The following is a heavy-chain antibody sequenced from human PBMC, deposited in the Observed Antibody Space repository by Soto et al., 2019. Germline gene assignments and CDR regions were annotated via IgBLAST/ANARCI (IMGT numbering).Heavy chain of an antibody. Sequence: HPGGSLRLSCAASGFTFSSYAMHWVRQAPGKGLEWVAVISYDGSNKYYADSVKGRFTISRDNSKNTLYLQMNSLRAEDTAVYYCARDRRNWNFSQGKYGMDVWGQGTTVTVSS. V-gene: IGHV3-30-3*01. CDR2: ISYDGSNK. CDR3: ARDRRNWNFSQGKYGMDV. CDR1: GFTFSSYA. D-gene: IGHD1-1*01. J-gene: IGHJ6*02.